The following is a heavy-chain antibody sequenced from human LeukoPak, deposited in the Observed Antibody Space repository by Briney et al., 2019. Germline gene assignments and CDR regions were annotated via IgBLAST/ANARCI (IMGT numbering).Heavy chain of an antibody. CDR1: GGSFSGYY. CDR2: INHSGST. J-gene: IGHJ4*02. Sequence: SETLSVTCAVYGGSFSGYYWSWIRQPPGKGLGWIGEINHSGSTNYNPSLKSRVTISVDTSKNQFSLKLSSVTAADTAVYYCARKRLRYFDWLSPYAFDYWGQGTLVTVSS. CDR3: ARKRLRYFDWLSPYAFDY. V-gene: IGHV4-34*01. D-gene: IGHD3-9*01.